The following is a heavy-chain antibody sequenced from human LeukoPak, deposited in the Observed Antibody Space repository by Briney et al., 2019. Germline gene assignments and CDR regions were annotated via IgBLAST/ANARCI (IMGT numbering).Heavy chain of an antibody. CDR2: TYYRSNWFD. CDR1: GDSVFSNSLA. CDR3: AREDRLGHFDY. Sequence: SQTLSLTCAISGDSVFSNSLAWNWIRQSPSRGLEWLGRTYYRSNWFDDYAVSMKGRVTINPDTSKNQFSLQLNSVTPEDTAVYYCAREDRLGHFDYWGQGTLVAVSS. V-gene: IGHV6-1*01. J-gene: IGHJ4*02.